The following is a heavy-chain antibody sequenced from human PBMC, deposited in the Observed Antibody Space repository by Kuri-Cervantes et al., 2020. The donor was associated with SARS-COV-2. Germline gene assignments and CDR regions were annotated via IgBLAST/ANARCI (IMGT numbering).Heavy chain of an antibody. CDR2: INHIGKT. V-gene: IGHV4-30-2*01. Sequence: SETLSLTCTVSGDSISSGGYYWSWIRQPPGKGLEWIGYINHIGKTYYSPSLQRRLSLSVDRPKNQFSLKLRSVTAADTAVYYCAKLAGTDGYYYYYMDVWGKGTTVTVSS. D-gene: IGHD1-1*01. J-gene: IGHJ6*03. CDR1: GDSISSGGYY. CDR3: AKLAGTDGYYYYYMDV.